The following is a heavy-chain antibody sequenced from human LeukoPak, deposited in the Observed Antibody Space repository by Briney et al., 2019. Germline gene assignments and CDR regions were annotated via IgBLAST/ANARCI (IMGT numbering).Heavy chain of an antibody. Sequence: SETLSLTCAVYGGSFSGYYWSWIRQPPGKGLEWIGEINHSGSTNYNPSLKSRVTISVDTSKNQFSLKLSSVTAADTAVYYCARGGGHYYGSGRSPRYDYWGQGTLVTVSS. CDR3: ARGGGHYYGSGRSPRYDY. J-gene: IGHJ4*02. D-gene: IGHD3-10*01. CDR2: INHSGST. CDR1: GGSFSGYY. V-gene: IGHV4-34*01.